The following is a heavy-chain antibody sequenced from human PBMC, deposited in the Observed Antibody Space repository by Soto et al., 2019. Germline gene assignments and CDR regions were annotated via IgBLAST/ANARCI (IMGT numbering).Heavy chain of an antibody. V-gene: IGHV3-73*02. CDR2: IRSRTDNYAT. CDR1: GFVFSGSA. Sequence: EVQLVESGGGLVQPGGSLKLSCAASGFVFSGSAMHWVRQASGKGLEWVGRIRSRTDNYATAYAASVKGRFTISRDDSXNTAFLQMNSLKTEDTAVYYCSRLAEWEYYYGMDVWGQGTTVTVSS. J-gene: IGHJ6*02. CDR3: SRLAEWEYYYGMDV. D-gene: IGHD1-26*01.